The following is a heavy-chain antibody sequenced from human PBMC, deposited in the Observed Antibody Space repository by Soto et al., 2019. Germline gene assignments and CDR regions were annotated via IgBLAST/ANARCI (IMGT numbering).Heavy chain of an antibody. CDR2: INTGNGDT. CDR3: ARILRGPTIFGVAHPGYY. V-gene: IGHV1-3*04. CDR1: GYPLSNYN. Sequence: XSVKVTCKASGYPLSNYNSHWVRQAPGRGLEWMGWINTGNGDTRYSQKVQGRVSITSDQSANTAYMELSSLEPQDTAVYYCARILRGPTIFGVAHPGYYWGQGTLVTVSS. J-gene: IGHJ4*02. D-gene: IGHD3-3*01.